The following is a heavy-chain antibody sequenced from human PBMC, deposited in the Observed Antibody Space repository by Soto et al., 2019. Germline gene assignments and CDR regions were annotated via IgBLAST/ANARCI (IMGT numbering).Heavy chain of an antibody. CDR1: GFTFFTSYV. D-gene: IGHD3-10*01. V-gene: IGHV1-3*01. CDR3: ARRGARHGNAMDV. J-gene: IGHJ6*02. CDR2: INAGNGDT. Sequence: QVLLVQSGAEVKKPGASVNVSCKASGFTFFTSYVFHWVRQAPGQRLEWMGWINAGNGDTKYSQKFQGRVTIARDTSASTAYMELSSLRPEDTAVYFCARRGARHGNAMDVWGQGTTVTVSS.